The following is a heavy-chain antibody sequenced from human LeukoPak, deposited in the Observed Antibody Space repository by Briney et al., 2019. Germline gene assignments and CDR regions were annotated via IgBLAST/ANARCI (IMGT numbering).Heavy chain of an antibody. Sequence: SETLSLTCTVSGGSFSGYYWSWIRQPPGKALEWVGCIYYGGSNQYNPSLKSRVSMSLDASKNQLSLKLSSVTAADTAVYYCAIIPPGYTYGFDYRGQGTLATVSS. J-gene: IGHJ4*02. V-gene: IGHV4-59*08. CDR3: AIIPPGYTYGFDY. CDR2: IYYGGSN. CDR1: GGSFSGYY. D-gene: IGHD5-18*01.